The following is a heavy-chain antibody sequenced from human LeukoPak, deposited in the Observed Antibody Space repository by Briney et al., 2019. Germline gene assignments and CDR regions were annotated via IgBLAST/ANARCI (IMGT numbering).Heavy chain of an antibody. CDR1: GFTYTDYS. J-gene: IGHJ6*02. Sequence: GGSLRLSCSASGFTYTDYSMSWVRQVPGKGLEGVSGLGRTGEYKYYADSVKGRFTISRDNSNDMVFLQMNSLRAEDTAIYYCVKDRPCGTCKPMDAWGQGTTV. CDR3: VKDRPCGTCKPMDA. D-gene: IGHD2-21*01. CDR2: LGRTGEYK. V-gene: IGHV3-23*01.